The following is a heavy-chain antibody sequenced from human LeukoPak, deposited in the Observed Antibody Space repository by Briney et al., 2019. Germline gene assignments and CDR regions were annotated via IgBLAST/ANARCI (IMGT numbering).Heavy chain of an antibody. Sequence: GGSLTLSCAASGFTFSSYEMNWVRQAPGKGLEWVSYISSSGSTIYYADSVKGRFTISRDNAKNSLYLQMNSLRAEDTAVYYCAREHRYFDWLLPLDYWGQGTLVTVSS. D-gene: IGHD3-9*01. CDR2: ISSSGSTI. CDR3: AREHRYFDWLLPLDY. V-gene: IGHV3-48*03. CDR1: GFTFSSYE. J-gene: IGHJ4*02.